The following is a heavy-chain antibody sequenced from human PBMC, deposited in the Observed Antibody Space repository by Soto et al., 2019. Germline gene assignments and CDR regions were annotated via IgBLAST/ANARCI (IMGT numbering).Heavy chain of an antibody. CDR2: ISAYNGNT. J-gene: IGHJ6*02. V-gene: IGHV1-18*01. Sequence: GASVKVSCKASGYTFTSYGISWVRQAPGQGLEWMGWISAYNGNTNYAQKLQGRVTMTTDTSTSTAYMELRSLRSDDTAVYYCARLVVVAATPDYYGMDVWGQGTTVTVSS. CDR1: GYTFTSYG. CDR3: ARLVVVAATPDYYGMDV. D-gene: IGHD2-15*01.